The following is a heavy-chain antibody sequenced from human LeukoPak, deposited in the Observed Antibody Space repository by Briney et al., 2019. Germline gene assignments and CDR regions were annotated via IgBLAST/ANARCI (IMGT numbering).Heavy chain of an antibody. CDR1: GGSISSYY. CDR3: ARYYYDSTGPEYFQH. J-gene: IGHJ1*01. CDR2: IYYSGST. D-gene: IGHD3-22*01. Sequence: PSETLSLTCTVSGGSISSYYWSWIRQPAGKGLEWIGYIYYSGSTNYNPSLNSRVTISVDTSKNQFSLNLSSVTAADTAVYYCARYYYDSTGPEYFQHWGQGTLVTVSS. V-gene: IGHV4-59*08.